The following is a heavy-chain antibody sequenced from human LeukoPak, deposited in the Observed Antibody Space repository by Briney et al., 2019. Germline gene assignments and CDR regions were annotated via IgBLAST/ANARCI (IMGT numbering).Heavy chain of an antibody. D-gene: IGHD5-24*01. CDR3: ARLALEMATITSLDY. J-gene: IGHJ4*02. Sequence: GESLKISCKGSGYSFTSYWIGWVRQMPGKGLEWTGIIYPGDSDTRYSPSFQGQVTISADKSTSTAYLQWSSLKASDTAMYYCARLALEMATITSLDYWGQGTLVTVSS. CDR1: GYSFTSYW. V-gene: IGHV5-51*01. CDR2: IYPGDSDT.